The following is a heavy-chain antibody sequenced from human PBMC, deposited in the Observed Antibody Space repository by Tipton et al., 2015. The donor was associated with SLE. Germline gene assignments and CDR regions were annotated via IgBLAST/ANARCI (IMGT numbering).Heavy chain of an antibody. CDR3: AREEGNWNFKGSFDI. D-gene: IGHD1-7*01. CDR1: GFTFSIYA. CDR2: ISYDGSNK. V-gene: IGHV3-30*04. Sequence: SLRLSCAASGFTFSIYAMHWVRQAPGKGLEWVAVISYDGSNKYYADSVKGRFTISRDNSKNTLYLQMNSLRAEDTAVYYCAREEGNWNFKGSFDIWGQGTMVTVSS. J-gene: IGHJ3*02.